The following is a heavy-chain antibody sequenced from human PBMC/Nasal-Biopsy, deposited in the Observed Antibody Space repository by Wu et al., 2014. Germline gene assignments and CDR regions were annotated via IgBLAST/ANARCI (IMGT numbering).Heavy chain of an antibody. D-gene: IGHD2-15*01. V-gene: IGHV3-21*01. CDR1: GFFFRSYR. CDR3: AREVDRAGDV. Sequence: LRLSCAASGFFFRSYRMNWVRQAPGKGLEWVASISPSSSHVYYADSVKNRFTISRDNAKGSLYLQMNSLRAADTAVYYCAREVDRAGDVWGQGDRDHRLL. J-gene: IGHJ6*01. CDR2: ISPSSSHV.